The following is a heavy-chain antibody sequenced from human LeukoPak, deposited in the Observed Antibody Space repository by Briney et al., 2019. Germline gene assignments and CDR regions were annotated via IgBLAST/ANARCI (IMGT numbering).Heavy chain of an antibody. D-gene: IGHD1-1*01. CDR3: ARDPTGTYVDY. Sequence: PSETLSLTCTVSGGSISSYYWSWIRQPPGKGLEWIGYIYYSGSTNHNPSLKSRVTISVDTSKNQFSLKLSSVTAADTAVYYCARDPTGTYVDYWGQGTLVTVSS. V-gene: IGHV4-59*01. CDR2: IYYSGST. J-gene: IGHJ4*02. CDR1: GGSISSYY.